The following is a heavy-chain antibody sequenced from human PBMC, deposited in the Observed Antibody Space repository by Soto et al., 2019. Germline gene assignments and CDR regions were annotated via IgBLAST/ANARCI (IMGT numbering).Heavy chain of an antibody. Sequence: TSVKVSCEVSGYSLTDLSMHWVRQAPGKGLEWMGGFDPEDGETIYAQKFQGRVTMTEDTSTDTAYMELSSLRSEDTAVYYCATIQFPHYYMDVWGKGTTVTVSS. CDR2: FDPEDGET. J-gene: IGHJ6*03. CDR1: GYSLTDLS. V-gene: IGHV1-24*01. CDR3: ATIQFPHYYMDV.